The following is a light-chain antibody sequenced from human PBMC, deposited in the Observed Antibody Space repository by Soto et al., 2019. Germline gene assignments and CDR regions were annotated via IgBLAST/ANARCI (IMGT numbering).Light chain of an antibody. V-gene: IGKV3-15*01. CDR1: QSVSSN. CDR2: GAS. Sequence: EIVISQSPSTLSVSPGERATLSCRASQSVSSNLAWYQQKPGQAPRLLIYGASTRATGIPARFSGSGSGTEFTLTISSLQSEDFAVYYCQQYNNWPPGWTFGQGTKVDI. CDR3: QQYNNWPPGWT. J-gene: IGKJ1*01.